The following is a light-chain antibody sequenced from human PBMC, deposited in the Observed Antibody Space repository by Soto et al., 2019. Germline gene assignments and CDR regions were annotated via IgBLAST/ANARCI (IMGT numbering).Light chain of an antibody. J-gene: IGLJ1*01. CDR3: SSYRGSGNSYV. Sequence: QSVLTQPASVSGSPGQSITISCTGTSSDIGGYDCVSWYQQHPGKAPKLMIYNVSNRPSGVSNRFSGSKSGNTASLTISGLHAEDEADYYCSSYRGSGNSYVFGTGTKVTVL. CDR2: NVS. V-gene: IGLV2-14*01. CDR1: SSDIGGYDC.